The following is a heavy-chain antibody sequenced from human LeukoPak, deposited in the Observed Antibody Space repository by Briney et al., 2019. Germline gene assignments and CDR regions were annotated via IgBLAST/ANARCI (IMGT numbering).Heavy chain of an antibody. CDR1: GGSIRSYY. CDR2: IYTSGST. D-gene: IGHD6-13*01. CDR3: ARGSSSSWYAFDI. V-gene: IGHV4-4*07. Sequence: PSETLSLTCTVSGGSIRSYYWSWIRQPAGKGLEWIGRIYTSGSTNYNSSLKSRVTMSVDTSKNQFSLKLSSVTAADTAVYYCARGSSSSWYAFDIWGQGTMVTVSS. J-gene: IGHJ3*02.